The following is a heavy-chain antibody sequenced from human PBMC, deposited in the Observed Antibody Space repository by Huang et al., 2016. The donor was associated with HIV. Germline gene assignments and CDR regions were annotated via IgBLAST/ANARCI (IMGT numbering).Heavy chain of an antibody. D-gene: IGHD3-22*01. CDR2: IGSDSRDT. CDR1: GYVFGSYG. J-gene: IGHJ3*01. Sequence: QVQLVQSGGEVKQPGASVRVSCKASGYVFGSYGMSWVRQAPGQGLGWLGWIGSDSRDTRTAQKFKGRVTMTTDRSATTTYMELRSLRYDDTAVYYCARDTYYTDIWKRNDASFLWGQGTMITVYS. V-gene: IGHV1-18*01. CDR3: ARDTYYTDIWKRNDASFL.